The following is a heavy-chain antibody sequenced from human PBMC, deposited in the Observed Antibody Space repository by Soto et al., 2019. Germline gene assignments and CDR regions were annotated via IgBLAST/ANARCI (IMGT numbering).Heavy chain of an antibody. J-gene: IGHJ4*02. CDR1: GFTFSSYW. CDR3: ARDFLTIFGPTHSPFDY. Sequence: PGGSLRLSCAASGFTFSSYWMSWVRQAPGKGLEWVANIKQDGSEKYYVDSVKGRFTISRDNAKNSLYLQMNSLRAEDTAVYYCARDFLTIFGPTHSPFDYWGQGTLVTVSS. CDR2: IKQDGSEK. V-gene: IGHV3-7*01. D-gene: IGHD3-3*01.